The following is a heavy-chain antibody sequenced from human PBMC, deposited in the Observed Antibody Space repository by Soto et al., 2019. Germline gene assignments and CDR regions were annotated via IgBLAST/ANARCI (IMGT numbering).Heavy chain of an antibody. D-gene: IGHD6-6*01. Sequence: SVKVSCTASGGTFSSYTISWVRQAPGQGLEWMGRIIPILGIANYAQKFQGRVTITADKSTSTAYMELSSLRSEDTAVYYCASSSSDHLGSFDYWGQGTLVTVSS. J-gene: IGHJ4*02. V-gene: IGHV1-69*02. CDR3: ASSSSDHLGSFDY. CDR2: IIPILGIA. CDR1: GGTFSSYT.